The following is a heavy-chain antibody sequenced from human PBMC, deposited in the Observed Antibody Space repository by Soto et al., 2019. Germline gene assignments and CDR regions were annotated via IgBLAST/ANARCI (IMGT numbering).Heavy chain of an antibody. CDR1: GFTFSSYA. CDR3: AKDGRVYDFWSGYYLYYGMDV. D-gene: IGHD3-3*01. J-gene: IGHJ6*02. Sequence: GGSLRLSCAASGFTFSSYAMSWVRQAPGKGLEWVSAISGSGGSTYYADSVKGRFTISRDNSKNTLYLQMNSLRAEDTAVYYCAKDGRVYDFWSGYYLYYGMDVWGQGTTVTVSS. V-gene: IGHV3-23*01. CDR2: ISGSGGST.